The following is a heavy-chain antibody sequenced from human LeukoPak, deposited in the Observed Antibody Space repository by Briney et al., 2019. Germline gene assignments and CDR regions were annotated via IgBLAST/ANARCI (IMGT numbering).Heavy chain of an antibody. CDR2: MNHSGSS. D-gene: IGHD3-22*01. Sequence: SETLSVTCAVFGGSFSDYYRSWIRQPRGKGLEWIGEMNHSGSSNNHPSLKSRVTISVDTSKNQFSLNLNSVTAADTAVYYCARHRKRSGGYFGSGHDGFDIWGQGTMVTVSS. CDR1: GGSFSDYY. J-gene: IGHJ3*02. V-gene: IGHV4-34*01. CDR3: ARHRKRSGGYFGSGHDGFDI.